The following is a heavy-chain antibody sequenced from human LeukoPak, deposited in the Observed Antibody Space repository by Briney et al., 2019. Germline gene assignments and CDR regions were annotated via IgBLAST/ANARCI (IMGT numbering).Heavy chain of an antibody. CDR3: GRGYGGKFDY. D-gene: IGHD4-23*01. V-gene: IGHV4-59*01. CDR1: GGSFSSYY. Sequence: SETLSLTCTVSGGSFSSYYWSWIRQPPGKGLEWIGYIYYSGSTKYNPSLKSRVTISVDMSRNHFSLKLSSVTAADTAVYYCGRGYGGKFDYWGQGTLVTVSS. CDR2: IYYSGST. J-gene: IGHJ4*02.